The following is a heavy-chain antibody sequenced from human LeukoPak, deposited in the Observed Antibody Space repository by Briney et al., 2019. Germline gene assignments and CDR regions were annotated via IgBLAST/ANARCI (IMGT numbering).Heavy chain of an antibody. J-gene: IGHJ6*02. CDR3: AKGIVGATKGVDYYYGMDV. CDR1: GFTFSSYG. Sequence: GGSLRLSCAASGFTFSSYGMHWVRQAPGKGLEWVAVISYDGSNKYYADSVEGRFTTSRDNSKNTLYLQMNSLRAEDTAVYYCAKGIVGATKGVDYYYGMDVWGQGTTVTVSS. D-gene: IGHD1-26*01. V-gene: IGHV3-30*18. CDR2: ISYDGSNK.